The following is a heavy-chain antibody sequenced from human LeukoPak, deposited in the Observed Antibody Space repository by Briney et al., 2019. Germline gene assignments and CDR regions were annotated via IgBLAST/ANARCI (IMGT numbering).Heavy chain of an antibody. D-gene: IGHD3-9*01. CDR2: INHSGST. J-gene: IGHJ3*02. Sequence: SETLSLTCAVYGGSFSGYYWSWIRQPPGKGLEWIGEINHSGSTNYNPSLKRRVTISVDTSKNQFSLKLSSVTAADTAVYYCAGLVMRDAFDIWGQGTMVTVSS. V-gene: IGHV4-34*01. CDR3: AGLVMRDAFDI. CDR1: GGSFSGYY.